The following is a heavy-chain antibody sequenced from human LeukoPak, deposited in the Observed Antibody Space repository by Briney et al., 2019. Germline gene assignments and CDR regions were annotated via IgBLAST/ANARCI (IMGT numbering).Heavy chain of an antibody. V-gene: IGHV3-30-3*01. J-gene: IGHJ4*02. CDR1: GFTFGSYA. D-gene: IGHD3-22*01. Sequence: GGSLRLSCAASGFTFGSYAMHWVRQAPGKGLEWVAVISYDGSNKYYADSVKGRFTISRDNSKNTLYLQMNSLRAEDTAVYYCARDSNPYYYDSSGYYYFDYWGQGTLVTVSS. CDR2: ISYDGSNK. CDR3: ARDSNPYYYDSSGYYYFDY.